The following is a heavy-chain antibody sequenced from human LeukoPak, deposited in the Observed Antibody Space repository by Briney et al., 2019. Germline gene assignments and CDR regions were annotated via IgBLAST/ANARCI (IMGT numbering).Heavy chain of an antibody. Sequence: PSETLSLTCTVSGDSTSSFYWSWIRQPPGKGLEWIGYIYHNGITNYNPFLKSRVTISIDTSKTQFSLNVSSVTAADTAIYYCARMSRFSWTPYYFDYWSQGTLVIVSS. CDR3: ARMSRFSWTPYYFDY. D-gene: IGHD3/OR15-3a*01. V-gene: IGHV4-59*01. CDR2: IYHNGIT. J-gene: IGHJ4*02. CDR1: GDSTSSFY.